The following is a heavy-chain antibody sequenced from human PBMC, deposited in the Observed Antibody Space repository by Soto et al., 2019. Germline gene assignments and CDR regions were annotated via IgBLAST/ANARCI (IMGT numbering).Heavy chain of an antibody. CDR2: IWYDGSNK. D-gene: IGHD3-22*01. J-gene: IGHJ5*02. V-gene: IGHV3-33*01. CDR3: ARDRRFDSSGYYNWFDP. Sequence: QVQLVESGGGVVQPGRSLRLSCAASGFTFSSYGMHWVRQAPGKGLEWVAVIWYDGSNKYYADSVKGRFTISRDNSKNTLYLQMNSLRAEDTAVYYCARDRRFDSSGYYNWFDPWGQGTLVTVSS. CDR1: GFTFSSYG.